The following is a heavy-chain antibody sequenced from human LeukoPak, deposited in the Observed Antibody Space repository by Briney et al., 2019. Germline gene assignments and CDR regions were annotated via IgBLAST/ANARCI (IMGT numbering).Heavy chain of an antibody. Sequence: GGSLRLSCAASGFIFSSYAMHWVRQAPGKGPEWVAIIWYDGSNKYYAESVEGRFTISRDNSKNTLYLQMNSLRAEDTAVYSCARGGGLDVWGQGATVTVSS. V-gene: IGHV3-33*01. CDR3: ARGGGLDV. CDR2: IWYDGSNK. D-gene: IGHD3-16*01. CDR1: GFIFSSYA. J-gene: IGHJ6*02.